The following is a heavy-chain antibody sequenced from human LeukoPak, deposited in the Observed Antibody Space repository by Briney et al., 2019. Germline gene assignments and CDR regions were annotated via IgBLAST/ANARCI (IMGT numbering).Heavy chain of an antibody. CDR2: INHSGST. CDR3: ARGGRERTMDY. V-gene: IGHV4-34*01. Sequence: SETLSLTCAVYGGSFSGYYWSWIRQPPGKGLEWIGEINHSGSTNYNPSLKSRVTISVDTSKNQFSLKLSSVTAADTAVYCCARGGRERTMDYWGQGTLVTVSS. CDR1: GGSFSGYY. J-gene: IGHJ4*02. D-gene: IGHD4/OR15-4a*01.